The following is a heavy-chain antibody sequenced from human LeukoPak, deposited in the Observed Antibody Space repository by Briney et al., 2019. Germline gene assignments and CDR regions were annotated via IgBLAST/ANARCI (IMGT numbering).Heavy chain of an antibody. V-gene: IGHV1-69*13. D-gene: IGHD6-13*01. CDR3: ASAPRYSSSWPNNWFDP. J-gene: IGHJ5*02. CDR2: IIPIFGTA. CDR1: GGTFSSYA. Sequence: ASVKVSCKASGGTFSSYAISWVRQAPGQGLEWMRGIIPIFGTANYAQKFQGRVTITADESASTAYMELSSLRSEDTAVYFCASAPRYSSSWPNNWFDPWGQGTLVTVSS.